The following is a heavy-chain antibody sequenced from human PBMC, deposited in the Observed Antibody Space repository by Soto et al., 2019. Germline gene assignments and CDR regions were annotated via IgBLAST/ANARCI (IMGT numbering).Heavy chain of an antibody. CDR1: GYMFTTYG. CDR3: ARTGGGMAARPLEY. V-gene: IGHV1-18*04. J-gene: IGHJ4*02. Sequence: QVQLVQSGGEVEKPGASVEVSCRTSGYMFTTYGMSWVRQAPGQGLEWMAWISAYNGNKKYAQKFQGRVTMTTDTSTSTVSMELRNLTSDDTGTYFCARTGGGMAARPLEYWGQGTLVTVSS. D-gene: IGHD6-6*01. CDR2: ISAYNGNK.